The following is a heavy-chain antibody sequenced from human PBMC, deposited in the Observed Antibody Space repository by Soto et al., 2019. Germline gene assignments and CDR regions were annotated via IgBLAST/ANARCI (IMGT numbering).Heavy chain of an antibody. CDR2: IYYSGST. V-gene: IGHV4-59*08. J-gene: IGHJ4*02. CDR3: ARHRNWNGPLDY. CDR1: GGSISSYY. D-gene: IGHD1-1*01. Sequence: PSETLSLTCTVSGGSISSYYWSWIRQPPGKGLEWIGYIYYSGSTNYNPSLKSRVTISVDTSKNQFSLNLSSVTAADTAVYYCARHRNWNGPLDYWGQGTLVTVSS.